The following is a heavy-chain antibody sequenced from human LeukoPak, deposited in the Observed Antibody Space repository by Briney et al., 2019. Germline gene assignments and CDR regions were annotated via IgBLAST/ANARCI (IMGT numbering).Heavy chain of an antibody. Sequence: SETLSLTCTVSGGSISSYYWSWIRQPPGTGLEWIGYIYYSWSTNYNPSPKSRVTISLDTSKNQLSLELSSVTAADTAVYYCARDPHYYDSSGYYYHNWFDPWGQGTLVTVSS. CDR3: ARDPHYYDSSGYYYHNWFDP. CDR2: IYYSWST. D-gene: IGHD3-22*01. V-gene: IGHV4-59*01. CDR1: GGSISSYY. J-gene: IGHJ5*02.